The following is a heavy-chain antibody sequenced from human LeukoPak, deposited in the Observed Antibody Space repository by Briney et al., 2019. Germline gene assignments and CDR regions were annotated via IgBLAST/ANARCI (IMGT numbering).Heavy chain of an antibody. D-gene: IGHD3-16*02. V-gene: IGHV1-2*06. J-gene: IGHJ4*02. Sequence: AXGYTFTGYYMXWVRQAPGQGLEXMGRINPNSGGTNYAQKFQGRVTMTRDTSISTAYMELSRLRSDDTAVYYCARVEDVWGSYRIDYWGQGTLVTVSS. CDR1: GYTFTGYY. CDR2: INPNSGGT. CDR3: ARVEDVWGSYRIDY.